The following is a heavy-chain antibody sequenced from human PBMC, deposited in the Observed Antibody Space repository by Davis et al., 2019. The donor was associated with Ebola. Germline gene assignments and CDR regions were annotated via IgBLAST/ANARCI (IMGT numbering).Heavy chain of an antibody. D-gene: IGHD5-12*01. V-gene: IGHV1-46*03. J-gene: IGHJ6*04. CDR3: TTPGGQDSGYDVFDI. CDR1: AYTFTNYY. Sequence: ASVKVSCKASAYTFTNYYMLWVRQAPGQGLEWMGMINPHDGRTIYAQKFQGRVTVTRDTSTTTVYMDLSSLRSEDTALYYCTTPGGQDSGYDVFDIWGKGTTVTVSS. CDR2: INPHDGRT.